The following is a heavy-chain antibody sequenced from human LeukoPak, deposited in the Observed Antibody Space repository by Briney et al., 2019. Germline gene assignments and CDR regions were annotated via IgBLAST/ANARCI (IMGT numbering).Heavy chain of an antibody. J-gene: IGHJ4*02. V-gene: IGHV3-15*01. CDR3: TTVRYCSGGSCYLVDY. Sequence: GGSLRLSCAASGFTFSNAWMSWVRQAPGKGLEWVGRIKSKTEGGTTDYAAPVKGRFTISRDDSKNTLYLQMNSLKTEDTAVYYCTTVRYCSGGSCYLVDYWGQGTLVTVSS. CDR2: IKSKTEGGTT. CDR1: GFTFSNAW. D-gene: IGHD2-15*01.